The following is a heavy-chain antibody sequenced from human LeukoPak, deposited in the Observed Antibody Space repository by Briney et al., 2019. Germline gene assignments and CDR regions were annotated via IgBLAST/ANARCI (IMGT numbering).Heavy chain of an antibody. CDR1: GYTFTRYY. CDR2: INPNNGGT. J-gene: IGHJ4*02. V-gene: IGHV1-2*06. CDR3: ARGQLGDFDY. Sequence: GASVKVSFKASGYTFTRYYIHWVRQAPGQGLEWMGRINPNNGGTNYAQKFQGRVTMTRDTSVNTAYMELSGLRSDDTAVYYCARGQLGDFDYWGQGALVTVSS. D-gene: IGHD1-1*01.